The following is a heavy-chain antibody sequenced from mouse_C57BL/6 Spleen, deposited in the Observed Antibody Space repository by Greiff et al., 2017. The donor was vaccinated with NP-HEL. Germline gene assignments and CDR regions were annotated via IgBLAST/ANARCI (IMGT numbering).Heavy chain of an antibody. J-gene: IGHJ2*01. D-gene: IGHD1-1*01. CDR3: ARPPPYYYGSSPYFDY. CDR2: INPNNGGT. V-gene: IGHV1-26*01. CDR1: GYTFTDYY. Sequence: EVQLQQSGPELVKPGASVKISCKASGYTFTDYYMNWVKQSHGKSLEWIGDINPNNGGTSYNQKFKGKATLTVDKSSSTAYMELRSLTSEDSAVYYCARPPPYYYGSSPYFDYWGQGTTLTVSS.